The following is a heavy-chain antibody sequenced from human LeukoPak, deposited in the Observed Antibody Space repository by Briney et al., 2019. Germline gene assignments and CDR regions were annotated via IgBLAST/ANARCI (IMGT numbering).Heavy chain of an antibody. D-gene: IGHD3-16*01. J-gene: IGHJ4*02. V-gene: IGHV3-53*01. Sequence: GGSLRLSCAASGFTVSGTHMSWVRQAPGKGPEWVAAIYTGGTTYYADSVTGRFTISRDNSKNTLYLHMNSLRAEDTAVYYCAKDEATSGGGLASWGQGTLVSVSS. CDR3: AKDEATSGGGLAS. CDR1: GFTVSGTH. CDR2: IYTGGTT.